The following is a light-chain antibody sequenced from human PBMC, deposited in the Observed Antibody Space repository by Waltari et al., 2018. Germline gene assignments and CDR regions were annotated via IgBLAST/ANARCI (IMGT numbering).Light chain of an antibody. V-gene: IGKV3-20*01. CDR3: QQYGSSLMYT. J-gene: IGKJ2*01. Sequence: EIVLTPSPGTLTLSPGVRAPPSCRASQTVSSSYLAWYQHKPGQAPRPLIYGASSRATGIPDRFSGSVSGTDFTLTISRLEPEDFAVYYCQQYGSSLMYTFGQGTKLEIK. CDR1: QTVSSSY. CDR2: GAS.